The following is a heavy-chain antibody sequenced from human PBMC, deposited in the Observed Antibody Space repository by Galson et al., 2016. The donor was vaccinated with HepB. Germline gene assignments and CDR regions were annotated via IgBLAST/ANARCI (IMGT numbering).Heavy chain of an antibody. D-gene: IGHD4-17*01. CDR1: GFPFSDFT. V-gene: IGHV3-21*01. CDR3: ARDAKDHSILGDYGDHFDY. J-gene: IGHJ4*02. CDR2: ISSSRSYI. Sequence: SLRLSCAASGFPFSDFTMNWVRQAPGKGLEWIYLISSSRSYIYYADSVKGRFTISRDNSKNTLFLHMNGLRPDDTAVYYCARDAKDHSILGDYGDHFDYWGQGSLVTVSS.